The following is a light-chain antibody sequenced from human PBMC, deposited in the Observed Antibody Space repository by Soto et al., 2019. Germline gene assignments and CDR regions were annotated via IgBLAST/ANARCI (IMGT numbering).Light chain of an antibody. V-gene: IGKV3-15*01. CDR2: GAS. CDR3: QQYNKWPRFT. J-gene: IGKJ3*01. CDR1: QSVSSN. Sequence: EIVMTQSPATLSVSPGERATLSCRASQSVSSNLAWYQQKPGQAPRLLIHGASTRATGIPARFSGSGSGTEFTLTISSLQSEDFAVYYCQQYNKWPRFTFGPVTKVDI.